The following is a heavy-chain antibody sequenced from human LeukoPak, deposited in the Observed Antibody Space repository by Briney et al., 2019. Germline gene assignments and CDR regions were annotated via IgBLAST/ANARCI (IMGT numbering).Heavy chain of an antibody. Sequence: GGSLRLSCAASGFTFSDHYMHWVRQAPGKGLEWVAVISYDGSNKYYADSVKGRFTISRDNSKNTLYLQMNSLRAEDTAVYYCAREGDIVVVVAATTPDGGYFDYWGQGTLVTVSS. CDR1: GFTFSDHY. CDR3: AREGDIVVVVAATTPDGGYFDY. CDR2: ISYDGSNK. D-gene: IGHD2-15*01. J-gene: IGHJ4*02. V-gene: IGHV3-30-3*01.